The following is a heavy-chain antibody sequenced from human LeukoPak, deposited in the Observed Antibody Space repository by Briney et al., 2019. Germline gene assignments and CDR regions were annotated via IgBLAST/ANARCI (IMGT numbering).Heavy chain of an antibody. D-gene: IGHD6-13*01. CDR3: ARDSTAAAFDY. CDR2: INAGNGNT. Sequence: VASVKVSCKASGYTFTSYAMHWVRQAPGQRLEWMGWINAGNGNTKYSQKFQGRVTITRDTSASTAYMELSSLRSEDTAVYYCARDSTAAAFDYWGQGTLVTVSS. J-gene: IGHJ4*02. CDR1: GYTFTSYA. V-gene: IGHV1-3*01.